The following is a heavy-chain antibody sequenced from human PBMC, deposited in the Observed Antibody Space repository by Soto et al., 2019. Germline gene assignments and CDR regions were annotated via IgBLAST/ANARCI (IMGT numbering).Heavy chain of an antibody. CDR2: IYHSGST. CDR3: ARGQGGSSWHPHDSFGP. D-gene: IGHD6-13*01. J-gene: IGHJ5*02. CDR1: GGSISSSNW. Sequence: QVQLQESGPGLVKPSGTLSLTCAVSGGSISSSNWWSWVRQPPGKWLEVIGEIYHSGSTNYHPSLKVRVTISVDKSKNQFALQLRSVAAADTAVYYCARGQGGSSWHPHDSFGPWGQGTLGTVSS. V-gene: IGHV4-4*02.